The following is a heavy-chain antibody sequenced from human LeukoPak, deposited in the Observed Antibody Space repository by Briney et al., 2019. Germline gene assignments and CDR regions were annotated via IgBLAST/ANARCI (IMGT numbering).Heavy chain of an antibody. D-gene: IGHD6-13*01. CDR3: ARISETATIEAAEDL. CDR2: ISSSGSTI. Sequence: GGSLRLSCAASGFTFSDYYMSWIRPAPGKGLEWVSYISSSGSTIYYADSVKGRFTISRDNAKNSLYLQLNSLRADDTAVYYCARISETATIEAAEDLWGQGALVTVSS. CDR1: GFTFSDYY. J-gene: IGHJ4*02. V-gene: IGHV3-11*01.